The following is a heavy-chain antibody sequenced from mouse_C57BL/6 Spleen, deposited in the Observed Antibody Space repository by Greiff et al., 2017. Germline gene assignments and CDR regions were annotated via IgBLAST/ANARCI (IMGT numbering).Heavy chain of an antibody. CDR2: IYPGDGDT. J-gene: IGHJ4*01. V-gene: IGHV1-80*01. CDR1: GYAFSSYW. CDR3: ANYDYGAMDY. Sequence: VQLQQSGAELVKPGASVKISCKASGYAFSSYWMTWVKQRPGKGLEWIGQIYPGDGDTNYNGKFKGKATLTADKSSSTAYMQLSSLTSEDSAVYFCANYDYGAMDYWGQGTSVTVAS.